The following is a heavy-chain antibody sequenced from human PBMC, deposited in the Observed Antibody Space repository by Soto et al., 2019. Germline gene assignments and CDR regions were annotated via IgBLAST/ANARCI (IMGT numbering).Heavy chain of an antibody. CDR2: ISGSGRST. J-gene: IGHJ4*02. CDR1: GFTFSSYA. V-gene: IGHV3-23*01. CDR3: ARFLVAAMYYFDY. D-gene: IGHD5-12*01. Sequence: GGSLRLSCVASGFTFSSYAMSWVRQAPGKGLEWVSAISGSGRSTYYADSVKGQFTISRDSSKNTLFLQMNSLRAEDTAVYYCARFLVAAMYYFDYWGQGTLVTVSS.